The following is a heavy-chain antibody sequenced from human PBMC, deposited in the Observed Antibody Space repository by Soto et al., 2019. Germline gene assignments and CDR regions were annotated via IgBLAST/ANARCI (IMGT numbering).Heavy chain of an antibody. Sequence: DVQLVESGGGLVQPGGSLRLSCAASGFTFDDYAIHWVRQAPGKGLEWVSGISWNGAATGYMNSVKGRFAISRDNTKNTLYLQMISLRSEDTAVHYCANLPLYGSGFDCWGQGTLVTVSS. V-gene: IGHV3-9*01. CDR2: ISWNGAAT. J-gene: IGHJ4*02. CDR1: GFTFDDYA. CDR3: ANLPLYGSGFDC. D-gene: IGHD3-10*01.